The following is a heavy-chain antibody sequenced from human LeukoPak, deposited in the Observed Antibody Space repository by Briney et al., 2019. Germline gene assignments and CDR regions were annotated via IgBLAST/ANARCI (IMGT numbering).Heavy chain of an antibody. CDR1: GFIFDDYG. CDR2: INWNGGST. J-gene: IGHJ4*02. D-gene: IGHD3-10*01. V-gene: IGHV3-20*04. CDR3: ARGDYYGSGSSGGDY. Sequence: PGGSLRLSCAASGFIFDDYGMSWVRQAPGKGLEWVSGINWNGGSTGYADSVKGRFTISRDNAKNSLHLQMNSLRAEDTALYYCARGDYYGSGSSGGDYWGQGTLVTVSS.